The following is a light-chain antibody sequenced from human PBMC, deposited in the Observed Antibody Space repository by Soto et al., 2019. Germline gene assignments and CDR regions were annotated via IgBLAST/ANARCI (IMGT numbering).Light chain of an antibody. CDR3: QQYSRYSA. CDR2: DAS. Sequence: LSASVGDGVTITCRASQNISSWLAWYQQKPGKAPKLLIYDASSLESGVPSRFSGSGSGTEYILTISLLQYDDSATYYCQQYSRYSAFGQGTKVDIK. J-gene: IGKJ1*01. CDR1: QNISSW. V-gene: IGKV1-5*01.